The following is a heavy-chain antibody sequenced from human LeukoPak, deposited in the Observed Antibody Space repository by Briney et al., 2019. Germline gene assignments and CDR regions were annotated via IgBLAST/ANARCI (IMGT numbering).Heavy chain of an antibody. CDR3: ARGYYDFWSGYYYYYYYYMDV. Sequence: SETLSLTCTVSGGSISSDSYYWGWIRQPPGKGLEWIGSIYYSGSTYYNPSLKSRVTISVDTSKTQFSLKLSSVTAADTAVYYCARGYYDFWSGYYYYYYYYMDVWGKGTTVTVSS. D-gene: IGHD3-3*01. J-gene: IGHJ6*03. V-gene: IGHV4-39*07. CDR2: IYYSGST. CDR1: GGSISSDSYY.